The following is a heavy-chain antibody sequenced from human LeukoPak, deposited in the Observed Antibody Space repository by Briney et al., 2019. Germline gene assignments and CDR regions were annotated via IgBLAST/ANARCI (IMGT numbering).Heavy chain of an antibody. J-gene: IGHJ4*02. CDR1: GYTFTSYG. V-gene: IGHV1-18*01. CDR3: ARVHGDYYDSSGFFDY. D-gene: IGHD3-22*01. CDR2: ISAYNGNT. Sequence: ASVKVSCKASGYTFTSYGISWVRQAPGQGLEWMGWISAYNGNTNYEQKLQGRVTMTTDTSTRTAYMELRSLRSDDTAVYYCARVHGDYYDSSGFFDYWGQGTLVTVSS.